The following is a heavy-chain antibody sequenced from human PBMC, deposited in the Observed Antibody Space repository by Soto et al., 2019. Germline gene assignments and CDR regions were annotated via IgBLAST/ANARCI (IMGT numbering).Heavy chain of an antibody. CDR3: ARYGGDAFDI. J-gene: IGHJ3*02. V-gene: IGHV3-11*01. CDR1: GFTFSGYY. CDR2: ISSSGSTI. Sequence: QVQLVESGGGLVKPGGPLRLSCAASGFTFSGYYMTWVRQAPGQGLEWVSYISSSGSTIYYADSVKGRFTISRDNSKNSLYLQINSRRAEDTAVYYCARYGGDAFDIWGQGTMVTVSS. D-gene: IGHD4-17*01.